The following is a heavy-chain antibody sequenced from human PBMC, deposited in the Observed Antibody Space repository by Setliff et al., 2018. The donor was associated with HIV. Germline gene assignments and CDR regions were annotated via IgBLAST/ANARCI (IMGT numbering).Heavy chain of an antibody. V-gene: IGHV4-39*07. D-gene: IGHD3-22*01. Sequence: SETLSLTCTVSGGSIRTGAYYWGWIRQPPGKGLEWIGSIYYDGKTFYKPSLKSRLTISVGTSKNQFSLSLNSVTAADTAVYFCARHVARFDYDTGGYYVSHFDYWGQGTQVTVSS. CDR3: ARHVARFDYDTGGYYVSHFDY. CDR2: IYYDGKT. J-gene: IGHJ4*02. CDR1: GGSIRTGAYY.